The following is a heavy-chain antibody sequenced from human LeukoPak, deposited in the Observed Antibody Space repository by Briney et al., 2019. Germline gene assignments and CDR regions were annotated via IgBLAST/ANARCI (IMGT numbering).Heavy chain of an antibody. CDR3: ARVSRDGYNFDY. Sequence: KPSENLSLTCPVSGGSISSYYWSWIRQPPGKRLEWIGYIYYSGSTNYNPSLKSRVTISVDTSKDQFSLKLSSVTAADTAVYYCARVSRDGYNFDYWGQGTLVTVSS. V-gene: IGHV4-59*01. D-gene: IGHD5-24*01. CDR2: IYYSGST. J-gene: IGHJ4*02. CDR1: GGSISSYY.